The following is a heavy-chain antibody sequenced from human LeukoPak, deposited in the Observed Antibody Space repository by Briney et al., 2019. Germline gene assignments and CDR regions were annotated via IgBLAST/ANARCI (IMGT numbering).Heavy chain of an antibody. J-gene: IGHJ4*02. CDR1: GGSISSYY. V-gene: IGHV4-59*01. CDR3: ARETPGLDY. Sequence: SETLSLTCTVSGGSISSYYWSWIRQPPGKGLEWIGYIYYSGSTNYNPSLESRVTISVDTSKNQFSLKLSSVTAADTAVYYCARETPGLDYWGQGTLVTVSS. CDR2: IYYSGST.